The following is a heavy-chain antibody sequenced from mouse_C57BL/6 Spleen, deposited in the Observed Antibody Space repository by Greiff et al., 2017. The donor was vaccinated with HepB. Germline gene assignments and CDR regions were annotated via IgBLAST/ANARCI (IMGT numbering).Heavy chain of an antibody. J-gene: IGHJ2*01. Sequence: EVQVVESGPELVKPGASVKISCTASGYSFTDYNMNWVKQSNGKSLEWIGVINPNYGTTSYNQKFKGKATLPVDQSSSTAYMQLNSLTSEDSAVYSCARCITTVVAPFDYWGQGTTLTVSS. D-gene: IGHD1-1*01. CDR2: INPNYGTT. CDR1: GYSFTDYN. V-gene: IGHV1-39*01. CDR3: ARCITTVVAPFDY.